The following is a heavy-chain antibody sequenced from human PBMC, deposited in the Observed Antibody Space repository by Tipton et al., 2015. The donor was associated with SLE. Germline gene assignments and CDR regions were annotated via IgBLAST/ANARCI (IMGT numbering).Heavy chain of an antibody. CDR1: GGSISSGGYY. J-gene: IGHJ4*02. CDR3: ARARRTTSSHFDY. Sequence: TLSLTCTVSGGSISSGGYYWTWIRQLPGKGLEWIGYIYYSGNTYYNPSLESRLTISIDTSKNQFSLRLTSMTPADTALYYCARARRTTSSHFDYWGQGTLVTVSS. D-gene: IGHD1-14*01. V-gene: IGHV4-31*03. CDR2: IYYSGNT.